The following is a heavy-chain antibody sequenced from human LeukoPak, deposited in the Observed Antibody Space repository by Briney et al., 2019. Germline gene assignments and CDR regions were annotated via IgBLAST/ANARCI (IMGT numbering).Heavy chain of an antibody. CDR1: GGTFSSYA. D-gene: IGHD3-10*01. Sequence: ASVKVSCKASGGTFSSYAISWVRQAPGQGLEWMGRIIPILGIANYAQKFQGRVTITADKSTSTAYMELSSLRSEDTAVYYCARHSRYYGSGIYYGMDVWGQGTTATVSS. CDR3: ARHSRYYGSGIYYGMDV. V-gene: IGHV1-69*04. J-gene: IGHJ6*02. CDR2: IIPILGIA.